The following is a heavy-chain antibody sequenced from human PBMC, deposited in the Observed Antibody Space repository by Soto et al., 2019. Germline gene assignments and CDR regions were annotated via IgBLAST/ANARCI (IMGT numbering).Heavy chain of an antibody. D-gene: IGHD3-16*02. V-gene: IGHV1-18*01. CDR2: ISSYNGNT. CDR1: GNTFTSYG. J-gene: IGHJ4*02. Sequence: GXSVKVSCHASGNTFTSYGIRLVRQAPGQGLECMGWISSYNGNTNYAQKLQGRVTMTTDTSTSTAYMELRSLRSDDTAVYYCARHLKRDRGLYDYWGQGTLVTVSS. CDR3: ARHLKRDRGLYDY.